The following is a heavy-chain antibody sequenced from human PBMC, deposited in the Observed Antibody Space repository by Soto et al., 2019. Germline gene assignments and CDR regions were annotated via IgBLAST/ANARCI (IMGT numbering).Heavy chain of an antibody. D-gene: IGHD3-22*01. CDR1: GYTFTSYG. CDR2: ISAYNGNT. Sequence: ASVRVSCKASGYTFTSYGISWVRQAPGQGLEWMGWISAYNGNTNYAQKLQGRVTISVDTSKNQFSLKLSSVTAADTAVYYCASSSYYYDSSGFFDYWGQGTLVTVSS. J-gene: IGHJ4*02. V-gene: IGHV1-18*04. CDR3: ASSSYYYDSSGFFDY.